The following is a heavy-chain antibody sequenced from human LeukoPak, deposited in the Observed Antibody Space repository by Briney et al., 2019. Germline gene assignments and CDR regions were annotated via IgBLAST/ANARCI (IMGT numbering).Heavy chain of an antibody. CDR1: GFIFSNYG. V-gene: IGHV3-48*04. Sequence: GGSLRLSCAASGFIFSNYGMSWVRQAPGKGLEWVSYISAISSSSTYYADSVKGRFTISRDNAKNSLYLQMNSLRAEDTAVYYCAREDTAMASYWGQGTLVTVSS. CDR3: AREDTAMASY. CDR2: ISAISSSST. J-gene: IGHJ4*02. D-gene: IGHD5-18*01.